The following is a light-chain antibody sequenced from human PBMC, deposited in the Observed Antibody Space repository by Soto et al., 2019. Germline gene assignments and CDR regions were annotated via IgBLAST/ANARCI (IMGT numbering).Light chain of an antibody. CDR1: QSVLYSSNNKNY. V-gene: IGKV4-1*01. J-gene: IGKJ1*01. Sequence: DIVMTQSPDSLAVSLGERATINCKSTQSVLYSSNNKNYLAWYQQKPGQPPKLLIYWASTRESGVPDRFRGSGSGTDFTLTISSLQAEDVAVYYCQQYYSTPPAFGQGTKV. CDR2: WAS. CDR3: QQYYSTPPA.